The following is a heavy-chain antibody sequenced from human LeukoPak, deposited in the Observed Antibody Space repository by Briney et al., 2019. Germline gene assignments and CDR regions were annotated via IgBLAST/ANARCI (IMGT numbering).Heavy chain of an antibody. J-gene: IGHJ4*02. V-gene: IGHV3-53*01. CDR3: AKLVGYSSGWRYYFDY. Sequence: GGSLRLSCAASGFTVSSNYMSWVRQAPGKGLEWVSVIYSGGSTYYADSVKGRFTISRDNSKNTLYLQMNSLRAEDTAVYYCAKLVGYSSGWRYYFDYWGQGTLVTVSS. CDR1: GFTVSSNY. D-gene: IGHD6-19*01. CDR2: IYSGGST.